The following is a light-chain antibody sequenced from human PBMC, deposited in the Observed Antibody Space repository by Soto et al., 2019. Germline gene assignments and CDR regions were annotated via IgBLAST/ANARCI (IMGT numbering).Light chain of an antibody. V-gene: IGLV2-8*01. CDR1: SSDVGGYDY. Sequence: QSALAPPPSASGPPGQSVTIPCPGTSSDVGGYDYVSWYQQHPGKAPELIIYEVNKRPSGVPDRFSGSKSGNTASLTVSGLQAEDEADYYCNSYSGSNNFVVFGTGTKVTVL. J-gene: IGLJ1*01. CDR2: EVN. CDR3: NSYSGSNNFVV.